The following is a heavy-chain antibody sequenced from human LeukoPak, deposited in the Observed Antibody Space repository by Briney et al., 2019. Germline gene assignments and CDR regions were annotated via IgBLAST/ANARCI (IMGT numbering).Heavy chain of an antibody. CDR1: RFTFSSYW. J-gene: IGHJ4*02. CDR2: IQQDGSEK. CDR3: ARDARVVLDY. Sequence: GGSLRLSGAASRFTFSSYWMSWVRQAPGKGLEWVANIQQDGSEKYYVDSVKGRFTISRDNAKNSLYLQMNSLRAEDTAVYYCARDARVVLDYWGQGTLVTVSS. V-gene: IGHV3-7*01. D-gene: IGHD2-2*01.